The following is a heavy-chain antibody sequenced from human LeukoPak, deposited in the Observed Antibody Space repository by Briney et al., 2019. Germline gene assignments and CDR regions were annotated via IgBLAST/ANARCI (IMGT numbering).Heavy chain of an antibody. V-gene: IGHV4-4*02. CDR3: ARDPEVEGGRRPFDY. CDR2: IYHSGST. D-gene: IGHD2-15*01. J-gene: IGHJ4*02. CDR1: GGSISSSNW. Sequence: PSETLSLTCAVSGGSISSSNWWSWVRPPPGKGLEWIGEIYHSGSTNYNPSLKSRVTISVDKSKNQFSLKLSSVTAADTAVYYCARDPEVEGGRRPFDYWGQGTLVTVSS.